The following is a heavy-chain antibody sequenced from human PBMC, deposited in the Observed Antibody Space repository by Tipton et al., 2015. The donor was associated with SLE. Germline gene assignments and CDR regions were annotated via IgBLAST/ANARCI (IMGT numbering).Heavy chain of an antibody. Sequence: LRLSCTVSGGSITSRYWNWVRQPPGKGLEWIGYIYYSGTTSYNSSLKSRVTISVDSAKNQFSLKVSSVTAAGTAVYFCARGDFWSGLDYWGQGALVTVSS. J-gene: IGHJ4*02. CDR1: GGSITSRY. CDR3: ARGDFWSGLDY. D-gene: IGHD3-3*01. CDR2: IYYSGTT. V-gene: IGHV4-59*11.